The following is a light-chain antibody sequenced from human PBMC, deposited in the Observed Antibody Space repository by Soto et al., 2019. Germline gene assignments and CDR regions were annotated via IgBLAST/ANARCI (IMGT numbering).Light chain of an antibody. V-gene: IGLV2-8*01. CDR1: NSDVGTYNY. Sequence: QSALAQPPSASGSPGQSVSITCTGTNSDVGTYNYDSWYQHHPGKAPKFLIYEVSRRPLGVPDRFSGSKSCNTASLTVPGVQAEDEADYYCRSHAVGNHLVFGGGTKVTVL. CDR3: RSHAVGNHLV. J-gene: IGLJ3*02. CDR2: EVS.